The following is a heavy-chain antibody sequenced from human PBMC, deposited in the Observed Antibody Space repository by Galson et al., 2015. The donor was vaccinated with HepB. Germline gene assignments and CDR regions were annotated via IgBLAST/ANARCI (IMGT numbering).Heavy chain of an antibody. V-gene: IGHV3-23*01. D-gene: IGHD6-19*01. CDR3: AKRRAGDL. CDR2: ISGSGGST. CDR1: GFSFSSYA. J-gene: IGHJ3*01. Sequence: SLRPSCAASGFSFSSYAMSWVRQAPGKGLEWVSGISGSGGSTDYADSVKGRFTISRDNSKNTLYLQMNSLRAEDTAVYYCAKRRAGDLWGQGTMVTVSS.